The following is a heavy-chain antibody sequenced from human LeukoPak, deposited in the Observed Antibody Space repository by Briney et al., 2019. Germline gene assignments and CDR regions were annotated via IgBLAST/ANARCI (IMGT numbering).Heavy chain of an antibody. V-gene: IGHV4-39*07. Sequence: SETLSLTCTVSGGSISSSSYYWGWIRQPPGKGLEWIGSIYYSGSTYYNPSLKSRVTISVDTSKNQFSLKLSSVTAADTAVYYCARANYYDTSGYSRGAFDIWGQGTMVTVSS. J-gene: IGHJ3*02. CDR1: GGSISSSSYY. D-gene: IGHD3-22*01. CDR3: ARANYYDTSGYSRGAFDI. CDR2: IYYSGST.